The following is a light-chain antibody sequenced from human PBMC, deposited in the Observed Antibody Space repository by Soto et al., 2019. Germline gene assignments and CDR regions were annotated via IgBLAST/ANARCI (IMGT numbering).Light chain of an antibody. Sequence: QSVLTQPPSVSGAPGQRVTISCTGGSSNIGSGYDVHWYQQLPGTAPKLLIYGNTNRPSGVPDRFSASTSATSASLAITGLQAEDVGDYYCQSYDNRLSGYVFGTGTKVTVL. J-gene: IGLJ1*01. CDR3: QSYDNRLSGYV. CDR1: SSNIGSGYD. CDR2: GNT. V-gene: IGLV1-40*01.